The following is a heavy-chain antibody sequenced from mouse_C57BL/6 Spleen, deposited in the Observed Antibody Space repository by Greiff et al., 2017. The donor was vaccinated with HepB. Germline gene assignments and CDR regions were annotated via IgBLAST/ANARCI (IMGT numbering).Heavy chain of an antibody. Sequence: VQLQQSGPGLVQPSQSLSITCTVSGFSLTSYGVHWVRQSPGKGLEWLGVIWSGGSTDYNAAFISRLSISKDNSKSQVFFKMNSLQADDTAIYYCARNPDGYYVDWYFDVWGTGTTVTVSS. CDR1: GFSLTSYG. V-gene: IGHV2-2*01. J-gene: IGHJ1*03. CDR3: ARNPDGYYVDWYFDV. CDR2: IWSGGST. D-gene: IGHD2-3*01.